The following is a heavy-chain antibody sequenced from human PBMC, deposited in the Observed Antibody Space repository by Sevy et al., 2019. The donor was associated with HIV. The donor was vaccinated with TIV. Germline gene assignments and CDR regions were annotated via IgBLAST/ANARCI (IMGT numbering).Heavy chain of an antibody. CDR3: TRVGGLTDYGMDV. D-gene: IGHD1-26*01. J-gene: IGHJ6*02. Sequence: SESLSLTCTVSGGSVSSDTYYWTWIRQPPGKGLEFIGYIYYNVRINYNPSLKSRVTISVDTSKNQFSLKVTSVTAADTYAYYCTRVGGLTDYGMDVWGQGTTVTVSS. CDR1: GGSVSSDTYY. CDR2: IYYNVRI. V-gene: IGHV4-61*01.